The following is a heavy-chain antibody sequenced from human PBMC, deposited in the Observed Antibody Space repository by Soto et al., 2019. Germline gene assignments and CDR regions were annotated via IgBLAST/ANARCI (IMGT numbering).Heavy chain of an antibody. D-gene: IGHD1-1*01. Sequence: ITLKESGPTLVEPTQTLTLTCTFSGFSLSTYEVGVGWIRQPPGKALEWVALISWDDDKRYSASLRSRLTINKDTSKNHGVLTMTKMDPVDTGTYYCAHSLMSVPLEYFPPWVQGTLVSVSS. CDR1: GFSLSTYEVG. J-gene: IGHJ1*01. V-gene: IGHV2-5*02. CDR2: ISWDDDK. CDR3: AHSLMSVPLEYFPP.